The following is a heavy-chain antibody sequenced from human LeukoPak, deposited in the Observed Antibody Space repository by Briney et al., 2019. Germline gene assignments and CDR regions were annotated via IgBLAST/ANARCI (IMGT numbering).Heavy chain of an antibody. J-gene: IGHJ4*02. D-gene: IGHD5-18*01. V-gene: IGHV3-74*01. CDR2: INSDGSST. Sequence: GGSLRLYCAASGFAFSTYWMHWVRQAPGKGLVWVSRINSDGSSTNYADSVKGRFTISRDNAKNTLYLQMNSLRAEDTAVYYCARAYSYRAYFDYWGQGTLVTVSS. CDR3: ARAYSYRAYFDY. CDR1: GFAFSTYW.